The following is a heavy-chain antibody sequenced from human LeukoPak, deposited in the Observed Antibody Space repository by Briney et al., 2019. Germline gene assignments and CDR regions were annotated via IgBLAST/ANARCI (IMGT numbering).Heavy chain of an antibody. Sequence: PGGSLRLSCAASGFTFSSYIMNWVRQAPGKGLGWVSSISSSSSYIYYADSVKGRFTISRDNAKNSLYLQMNSLRAEDTAVYYCARAGVAGTPKYFQHWGQGTLVTVSS. J-gene: IGHJ1*01. V-gene: IGHV3-21*01. CDR3: ARAGVAGTPKYFQH. CDR1: GFTFSSYI. D-gene: IGHD6-19*01. CDR2: ISSSSSYI.